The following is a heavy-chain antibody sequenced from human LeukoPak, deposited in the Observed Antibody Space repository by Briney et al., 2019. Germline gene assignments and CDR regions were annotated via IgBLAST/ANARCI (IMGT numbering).Heavy chain of an antibody. D-gene: IGHD3-22*01. J-gene: IGHJ4*02. CDR1: GGSFSGYY. Sequence: SETLSLTCAVYGGSFSGYYWSWIRQPPGKGLEWIGEINLRGNTNYNPSLKSRVTISVDTSKNQFSLKLSSVTAADTAVYYCARVKLKFVYYDSSGYLDYWGQGTLVTVSS. CDR2: INLRGNT. CDR3: ARVKLKFVYYDSSGYLDY. V-gene: IGHV4-34*01.